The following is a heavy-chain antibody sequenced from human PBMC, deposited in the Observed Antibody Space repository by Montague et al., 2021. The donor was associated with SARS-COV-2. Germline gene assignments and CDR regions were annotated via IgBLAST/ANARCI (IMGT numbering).Heavy chain of an antibody. CDR2: LSHKGIT. Sequence: SETLSLTCAVDLPSVRRGSYGAWISQHAGTGLTCVGSLSHKGITDYNPSLRSRVTLSVDTSKNQISLKLTSVAAADTAVYYCARYSPLGFESPDTFDIWGRGTMVNVSS. CDR1: LPSVRRGSY. J-gene: IGHJ3*02. V-gene: IGHV4-38-2*01. D-gene: IGHD3-9*01. CDR3: ARYSPLGFESPDTFDI.